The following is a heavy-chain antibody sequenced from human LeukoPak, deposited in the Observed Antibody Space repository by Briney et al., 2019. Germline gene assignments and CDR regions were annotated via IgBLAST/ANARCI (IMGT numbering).Heavy chain of an antibody. V-gene: IGHV4-39*01. Sequence: PSETLSLTCTVSGGSISSSSYYWGWIRQPPGKGLEWIGSIYYSGSTYYNPSLKSRVTRSVDTSKNQFSLKLSSVTAAATAVYFVARMEGVVVVSWGQGTLVTVSS. D-gene: IGHD3-22*01. CDR1: GGSISSSSYY. CDR2: IYYSGST. CDR3: ARMEGVVVVS. J-gene: IGHJ4*02.